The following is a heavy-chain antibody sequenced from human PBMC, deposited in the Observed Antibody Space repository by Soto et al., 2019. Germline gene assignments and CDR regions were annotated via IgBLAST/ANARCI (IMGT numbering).Heavy chain of an antibody. Sequence: SETLSLTCTVSGDSISSGTHYWNWIRQHPGKGLEWIGYISSSGNSYYSPSLKSRVFMSVDTSKNLFSLKLSSVTAADTAVYYCASGKGVDGSHYLDNWGQGTLVTVSS. CDR3: ASGKGVDGSHYLDN. D-gene: IGHD1-26*01. J-gene: IGHJ4*02. V-gene: IGHV4-30-4*08. CDR1: GDSISSGTHY. CDR2: ISSSGNS.